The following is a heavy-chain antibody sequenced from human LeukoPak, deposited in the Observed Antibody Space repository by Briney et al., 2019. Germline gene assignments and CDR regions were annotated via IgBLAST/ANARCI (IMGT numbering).Heavy chain of an antibody. Sequence: GGSLRLSCTASGFTFCNYAMRWVRQAPGKGLECLAFIRSKAYGGTTEYSASVKGRFTISRYDSKCIAYLQMNRLRTEDTAVYYCTSATYGSGSYSIFDYWGQGTLVTVS. V-gene: IGHV3-49*04. D-gene: IGHD3-10*01. CDR3: TSATYGSGSYSIFDY. CDR1: GFTFCNYA. CDR2: IRSKAYGGTT. J-gene: IGHJ4*02.